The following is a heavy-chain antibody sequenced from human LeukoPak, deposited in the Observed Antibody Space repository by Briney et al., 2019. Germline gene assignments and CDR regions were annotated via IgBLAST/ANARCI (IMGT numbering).Heavy chain of an antibody. J-gene: IGHJ4*02. V-gene: IGHV3-21*01. CDR3: VRPSIDDYGDCGY. CDR2: ISSLGRRYK. CDR1: GFTFTFYS. D-gene: IGHD4-17*01. Sequence: GGSLRLSCAASGFTFTFYSMNWVRHAPGKGLEGISSISSLGRRYKYYADSVKGRFTISRYDAKHSLYLQMNSLRADDTAVYYCVRPSIDDYGDCGYWGQGTLVTVSS.